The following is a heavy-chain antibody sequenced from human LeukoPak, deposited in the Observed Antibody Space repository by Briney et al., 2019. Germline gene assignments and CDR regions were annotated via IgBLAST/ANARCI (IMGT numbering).Heavy chain of an antibody. Sequence: SETLSLTCTVSGDSINSLDLWGWVRQPPGKGLEWIGEMYLSGTTHSNPSVKSRVTISIDKSKNQFFLNLSSVTAADTAVYYCAGLVGRYSSGLYYYYFDYWGQGTLVTVST. J-gene: IGHJ4*02. CDR1: GDSINSLDL. CDR2: MYLSGTT. CDR3: AGLVGRYSSGLYYYYFDY. D-gene: IGHD3-22*01. V-gene: IGHV4-4*02.